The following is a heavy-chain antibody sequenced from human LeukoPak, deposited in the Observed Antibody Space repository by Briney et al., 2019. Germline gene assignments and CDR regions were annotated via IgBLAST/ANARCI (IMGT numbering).Heavy chain of an antibody. J-gene: IGHJ4*02. D-gene: IGHD6-19*01. CDR1: GGSIYTYY. CDR2: IYTSGST. Sequence: SETLSLTCTVSGGSIYTYYWSWIRQAPGKGLEWIGRIYTSGSTNYNPSLKSRVTISVDKSKNQFSLKLSSVTAADTAVYYCATIAVAGTIGDYWGQGTLVTVSS. CDR3: ATIAVAGTIGDY. V-gene: IGHV4-4*09.